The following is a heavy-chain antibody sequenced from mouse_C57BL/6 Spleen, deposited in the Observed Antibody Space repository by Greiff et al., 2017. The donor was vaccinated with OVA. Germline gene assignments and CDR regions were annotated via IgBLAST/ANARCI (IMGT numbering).Heavy chain of an antibody. V-gene: IGHV1-18*01. CDR3: ARVYDGYSFAY. Sequence: EVHLVESGPELVKPGASVKIPCKASGYTFTDYNMDWVKQSHGKSLEWIGDINPNNGGPIYNQKFKGKATLTVDKSSSTAYMELRSLTSEDTAVDYCARVYDGYSFAYWGQGTLVTVSA. CDR2: INPNNGGP. CDR1: GYTFTDYN. J-gene: IGHJ3*01. D-gene: IGHD2-3*01.